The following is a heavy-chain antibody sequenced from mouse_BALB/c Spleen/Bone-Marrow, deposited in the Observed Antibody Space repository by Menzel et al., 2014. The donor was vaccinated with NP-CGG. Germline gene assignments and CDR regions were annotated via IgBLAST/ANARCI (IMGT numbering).Heavy chain of an antibody. CDR2: ISGGGRYT. Sequence: EVQVVESGGGLVKSGGSLKLSCAASGFTFNSYGMSWVRQTPEKRLEWVATISGGGRYTFYPDSVKGRSTISRDNAKNNLYLQLSSLRSEDTALYYCARHAYYDQTEVSFVYWGQGTLVTVSA. CDR3: ARHAYYDQTEVSFVY. J-gene: IGHJ3*01. V-gene: IGHV5-9-2*01. D-gene: IGHD2-4*01. CDR1: GFTFNSYG.